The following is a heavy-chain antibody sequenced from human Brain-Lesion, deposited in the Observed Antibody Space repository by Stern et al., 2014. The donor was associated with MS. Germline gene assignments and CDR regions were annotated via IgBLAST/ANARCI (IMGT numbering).Heavy chain of an antibody. Sequence: EVQLVESGGGLVQPGGSLRLSCAPSGFSFSAYWMTWVRQAPGKGLQWVASIKQDGSETYYVDSWKGRFTISRDNPKNSLSLQMNTPSAEDTAVYYCARDCGSVNCHNPSYYYGMDVWGQGTTVTVSS. D-gene: IGHD1/OR15-1a*01. CDR3: ARDCGSVNCHNPSYYYGMDV. CDR1: GFSFSAYW. CDR2: IKQDGSET. J-gene: IGHJ6*02. V-gene: IGHV3-7*01.